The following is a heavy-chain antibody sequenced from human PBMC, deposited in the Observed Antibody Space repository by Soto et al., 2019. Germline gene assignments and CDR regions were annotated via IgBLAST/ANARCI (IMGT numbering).Heavy chain of an antibody. CDR3: AKRRGAGGHFDY. J-gene: IGHJ4*02. CDR1: GFTFISYA. V-gene: IGHV3-23*01. Sequence: GSLRLSCAASGFTFISYAMWWVLQGPGKGLEWVAVVSIGGSTHYADSVRGRFTISRDNSKNTLSLQMNSLTAEDTAVYFCAKRRGAGGHFDYWGQGALVTVSS. CDR2: VSIGGST. D-gene: IGHD2-15*01.